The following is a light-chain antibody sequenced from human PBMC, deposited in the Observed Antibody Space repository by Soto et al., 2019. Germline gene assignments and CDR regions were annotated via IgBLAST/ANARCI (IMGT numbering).Light chain of an antibody. J-gene: IGKJ1*01. V-gene: IGKV1-27*01. CDR3: QKYNSAPQT. CDR1: QGISNY. CDR2: AAS. Sequence: DIQMTQSPSSLSASVGDRVTITCRASQGISNYLAWYQQKPGKVPKLLIYAASTLQSRVPSRFSGSGSGTDFTLTISRLQPEDGATYYCQKYNSAPQTFGQGTKVEIK.